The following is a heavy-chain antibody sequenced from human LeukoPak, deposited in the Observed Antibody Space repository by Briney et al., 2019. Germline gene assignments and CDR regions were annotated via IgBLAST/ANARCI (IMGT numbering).Heavy chain of an antibody. CDR2: IYYSGST. CDR3: ARFCRSTCCYTYEGPYGMDV. D-gene: IGHD2-2*02. CDR1: GGSISSGGYY. Sequence: KASETLSLTCTVSGGSISSGGYYWSWIRQHPGKGLEWIGYIYYSGSTYYNPSLKSRVTISVDTSKNQFSLKLSSVTAADTAVYYCARFCRSTCCYTYEGPYGMDVWGQGTTVTVSS. J-gene: IGHJ6*02. V-gene: IGHV4-31*03.